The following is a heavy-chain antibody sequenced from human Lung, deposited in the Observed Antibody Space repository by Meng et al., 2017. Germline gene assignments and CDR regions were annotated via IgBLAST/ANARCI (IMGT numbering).Heavy chain of an antibody. V-gene: IGHV4-34*01. CDR3: ARGPTTMAHDFDY. CDR2: INHSGST. D-gene: IGHD4-11*01. Sequence: QVPLQQWGAGCLKPSETRSLTCVVSGGSFSDYYWSWIRQPPGKGLEWIGEINHSGSTNYNPSLESRATISVDTSQNNLSLKLSSVTAADSAVYYCARGPTTMAHDFDYWGQGTLVTVSS. CDR1: GGSFSDYY. J-gene: IGHJ4*02.